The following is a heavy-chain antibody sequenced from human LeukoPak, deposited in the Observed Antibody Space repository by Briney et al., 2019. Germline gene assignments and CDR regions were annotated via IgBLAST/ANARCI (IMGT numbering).Heavy chain of an antibody. CDR2: IYPGDSDT. Sequence: GESLKVSCKGSGYSFTSYWLGWVRQMPGKGLEWMGIIYPGDSDTRYSPSFQGQVTISADKSISTAYLQWSSLKASDTAMYYCARQLSPPALDYWGQGTLVTVSS. V-gene: IGHV5-51*01. CDR1: GYSFTSYW. J-gene: IGHJ4*02. CDR3: ARQLSPPALDY.